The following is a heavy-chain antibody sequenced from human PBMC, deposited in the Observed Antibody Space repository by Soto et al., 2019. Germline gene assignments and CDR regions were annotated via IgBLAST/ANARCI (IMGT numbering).Heavy chain of an antibody. CDR2: ISSDGATK. J-gene: IGHJ5*02. D-gene: IGHD6-13*01. CDR1: VFAFRSHA. Sequence: WWSLRLSCTASVFAFRSHAMQWFRQAPGKGLEWVAVISSDGATKYVADSLKGRFTISRDNFESTMSLQMNNLRPEDTALYYCARSSVHIAAAGRLDLWGPGTLVTVS. V-gene: IGHV3-30*14. CDR3: ARSSVHIAAAGRLDL.